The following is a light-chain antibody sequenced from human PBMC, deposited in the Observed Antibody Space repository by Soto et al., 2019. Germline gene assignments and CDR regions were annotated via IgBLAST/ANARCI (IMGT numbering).Light chain of an antibody. J-gene: IGKJ5*01. CDR1: QHVGSDY. CDR2: GAS. Sequence: EIVLTQSPATLSLSPGERATLSCRASQHVGSDYLAWYQQKPGQAPRILIFGASGRATGIPDRFSGSGSGTDFTLTITRLEPEDSAVYFCQQYTGPPTTFGQGTRLAIK. CDR3: QQYTGPPTT. V-gene: IGKV3-20*01.